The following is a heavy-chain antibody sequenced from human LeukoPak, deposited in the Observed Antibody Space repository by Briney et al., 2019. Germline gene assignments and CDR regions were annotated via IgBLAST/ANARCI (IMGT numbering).Heavy chain of an antibody. D-gene: IGHD5-24*01. Sequence: SETLSLTCTVSGGSISSGSYYWSWIRQPAGKGLEWIGRIYTSGSTDYNPSLKSRVTISVDTSKNQFSLKLSSVTAADTAVYYCARDSLVEMATITDYWGQGTLVTVSS. CDR1: GGSISSGSYY. CDR3: ARDSLVEMATITDY. CDR2: IYTSGST. J-gene: IGHJ4*02. V-gene: IGHV4-61*02.